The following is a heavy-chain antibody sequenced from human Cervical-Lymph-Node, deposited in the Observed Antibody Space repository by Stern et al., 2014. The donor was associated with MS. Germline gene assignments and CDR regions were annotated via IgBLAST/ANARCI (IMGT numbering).Heavy chain of an antibody. Sequence: EMQLVESGGGLVKPGGSLRLSCAASGFTFSSHSMNWVRQAPGKGLEWVSSISSISSYSYCADSVKGRFTISRDNAKISLYLQMNSLRAEDTAVYYCARDSGGNYYDSSGYHNDAFDIWGQGTMVTVSS. CDR3: ARDSGGNYYDSSGYHNDAFDI. D-gene: IGHD3-22*01. V-gene: IGHV3-21*01. CDR1: GFTFSSHS. CDR2: ISSISSYS. J-gene: IGHJ3*02.